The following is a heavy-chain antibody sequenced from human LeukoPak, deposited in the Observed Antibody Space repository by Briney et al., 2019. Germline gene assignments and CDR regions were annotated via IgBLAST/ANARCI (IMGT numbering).Heavy chain of an antibody. Sequence: GGALQISCKGSGYLFTSYWIGWVRQMPGKGLEWMGIIYPGDSDTRYSPSFQGQVTISADKSISTAYLQWSSLKASDTAMYYCARQGYSYGYGYWGQGTLVTVSS. CDR3: ARQGYSYGYGY. J-gene: IGHJ4*02. CDR1: GYLFTSYW. V-gene: IGHV5-51*01. CDR2: IYPGDSDT. D-gene: IGHD5-18*01.